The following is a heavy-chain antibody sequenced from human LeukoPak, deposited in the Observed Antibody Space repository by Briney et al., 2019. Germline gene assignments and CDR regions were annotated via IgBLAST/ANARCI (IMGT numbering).Heavy chain of an antibody. V-gene: IGHV3-30*04. CDR3: ARDVRYCSSTSCPRGFDY. J-gene: IGHJ4*02. CDR2: ISYDGSNK. Sequence: GGSLRLSCAASGFTFSSYAMHWVRQAPGKGLEWVAVISYDGSNKYYADSVKGRFTISRDNSKNTLYLQMNSLRAEDTAVYYCARDVRYCSSTSCPRGFDYWGQGTLVTVSS. CDR1: GFTFSSYA. D-gene: IGHD2-2*01.